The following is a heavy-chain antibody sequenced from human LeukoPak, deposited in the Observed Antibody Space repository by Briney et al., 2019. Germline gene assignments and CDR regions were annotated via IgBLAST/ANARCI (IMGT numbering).Heavy chain of an antibody. Sequence: GGSLRLSCAASGFTFSSYAMHWVRQAPGKGLEWVAFIRYDGSNKYYADSVKGRFTISRDNSKNTLYLQMNSLRPEDTAVYYCARDPQFPDNYYYYMDVWGKGTTVTVSS. D-gene: IGHD1-14*01. CDR2: IRYDGSNK. CDR1: GFTFSSYA. J-gene: IGHJ6*03. V-gene: IGHV3-30*02. CDR3: ARDPQFPDNYYYYMDV.